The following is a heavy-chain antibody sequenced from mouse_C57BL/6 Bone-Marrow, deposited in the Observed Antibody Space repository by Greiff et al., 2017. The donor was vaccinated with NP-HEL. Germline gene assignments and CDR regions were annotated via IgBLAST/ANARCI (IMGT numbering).Heavy chain of an antibody. CDR2: ISSCGSYT. Sequence: EVMLVESGGDLVKPGGSLKLSCAASGFTFSSYGMSWVRQTPDKRLEWVATISSCGSYTYYPDSVKGRFTISRDNAKNTLYLQMSSLKSEDTAMYYCARQDYGSRYWYFDVWGTGTTVTVSS. CDR1: GFTFSSYG. V-gene: IGHV5-6*02. CDR3: ARQDYGSRYWYFDV. D-gene: IGHD1-1*01. J-gene: IGHJ1*03.